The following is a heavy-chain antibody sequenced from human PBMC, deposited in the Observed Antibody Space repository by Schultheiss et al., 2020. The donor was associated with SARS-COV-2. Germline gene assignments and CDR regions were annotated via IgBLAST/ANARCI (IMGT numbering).Heavy chain of an antibody. CDR2: IYSGGST. Sequence: GGSLRLSCAASGFTVSSNYMSWVRQAPGKGLEWVSVIYSGGSTYYADSVKGRFTISRDNAKNSLYLQMNSLRAEDTAVYYCAREPSWAPVTTDWGQGTLVTGSS. D-gene: IGHD4-17*01. CDR1: GFTVSSNY. CDR3: AREPSWAPVTTD. V-gene: IGHV3-53*01. J-gene: IGHJ4*02.